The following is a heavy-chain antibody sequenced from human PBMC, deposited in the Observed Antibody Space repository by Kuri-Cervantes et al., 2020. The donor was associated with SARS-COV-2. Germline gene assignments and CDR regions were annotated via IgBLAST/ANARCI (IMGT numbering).Heavy chain of an antibody. D-gene: IGHD2-2*01. Sequence: GESLKISCAASGFTFSSYSMNWVRQAPGKGLEWVSSISSSSSYIYYADSVKGRFTISRDNAKNSLYLQMNSLRAEDTAVYYCASLGGTSWHDDWGQGTLVTVSS. V-gene: IGHV3-21*01. J-gene: IGHJ4*02. CDR1: GFTFSSYS. CDR3: ASLGGTSWHDD. CDR2: ISSSSSYI.